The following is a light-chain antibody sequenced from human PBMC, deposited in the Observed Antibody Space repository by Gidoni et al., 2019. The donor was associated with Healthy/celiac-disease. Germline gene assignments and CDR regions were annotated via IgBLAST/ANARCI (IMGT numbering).Light chain of an antibody. CDR3: QQRSNWPRT. V-gene: IGKV3-11*01. Sequence: DIELTQTPATLSSSPGERATLSSRASQSVSSYLAWYQQKPGQAPRLLIYDASNRATGIPARFSGSGSGTDFTLTISSLEPEDFAVYYCQQRSNWPRTFGQGTKVEIK. J-gene: IGKJ1*01. CDR2: DAS. CDR1: QSVSSY.